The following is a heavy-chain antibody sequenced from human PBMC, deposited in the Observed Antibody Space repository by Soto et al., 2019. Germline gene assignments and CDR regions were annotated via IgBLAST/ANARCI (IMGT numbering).Heavy chain of an antibody. CDR3: ARDSETDFWSGYYPYYYYYGMDV. Sequence: GGSLRLSCAASGFTFSSYAMHWVRQAPGKGLEWVAVISYDGSNKYYADSVKGRFTISRDNSKNTLYLQMNSLRAEDTAVYYCARDSETDFWSGYYPYYYYYGMDVRGQGTTVTVSS. CDR2: ISYDGSNK. J-gene: IGHJ6*02. CDR1: GFTFSSYA. V-gene: IGHV3-30-3*01. D-gene: IGHD3-3*01.